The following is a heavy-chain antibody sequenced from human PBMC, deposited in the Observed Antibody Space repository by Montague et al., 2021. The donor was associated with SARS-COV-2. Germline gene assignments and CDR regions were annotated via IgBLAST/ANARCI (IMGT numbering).Heavy chain of an antibody. CDR1: GGSVSTDHY. V-gene: IGHV4-38-2*02. CDR3: ASQVAYLDYFDP. J-gene: IGHJ5*02. D-gene: IGHD4-11*01. Sequence: SETLSLTCTVSGGSVSTDHYWGWIRQPPGKGLEWIGSIHHSGNTYYNPPLKSRLTISIDTSKNQFSLKLTSLTAADTAVYYCASQVAYLDYFDPWGQGTLVTVSS. CDR2: IHHSGNT.